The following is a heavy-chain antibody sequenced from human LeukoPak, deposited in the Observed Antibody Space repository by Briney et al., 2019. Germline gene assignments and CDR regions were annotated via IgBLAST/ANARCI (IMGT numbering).Heavy chain of an antibody. CDR1: GGSISSYY. CDR3: ARRAQNYYGLDV. CDR2: VYYTGST. V-gene: IGHV4-59*08. J-gene: IGHJ6*02. Sequence: PSETLSLTCTVSGGSISSYYWSWIRQPPGKGLEWIGYVYYTGSTSYNPSLKSRVTISVDTSENQFSLKLRSVTAADTAMYYCARRAQNYYGLDVWGQGTTVTVSS.